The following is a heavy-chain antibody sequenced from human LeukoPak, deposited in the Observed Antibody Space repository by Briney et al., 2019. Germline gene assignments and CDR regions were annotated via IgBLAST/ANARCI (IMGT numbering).Heavy chain of an antibody. J-gene: IGHJ4*02. CDR2: ISYDGSNK. CDR3: AKSPQRMVVYYFED. D-gene: IGHD2-8*01. Sequence: QPGGSLRLSCVGSGFTFRSHGMHWVRQAPGKGLEWVAVISYDGSNKYYAESVKGRFTISRDNSRNSLYLQMNDLRAEDTAVYYCAKSPQRMVVYYFEDWGQGVLVTVSS. CDR1: GFTFRSHG. V-gene: IGHV3-30*18.